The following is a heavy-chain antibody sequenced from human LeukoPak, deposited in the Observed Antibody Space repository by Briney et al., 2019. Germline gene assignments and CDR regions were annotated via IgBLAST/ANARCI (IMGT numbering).Heavy chain of an antibody. CDR3: ARANYDFWGLYYYGMDV. D-gene: IGHD3-3*01. V-gene: IGHV4-34*01. Sequence: SETLSLTCAVYGGSSSGYYWSWIRQPPGKGLEWIGEINHSGSTNYNPSLKSRVTISVDTSKNQFSLKLSSVTAADTAVYYCARANYDFWGLYYYGMDVWGQGTTVTVSS. CDR1: GGSSSGYY. CDR2: INHSGST. J-gene: IGHJ6*02.